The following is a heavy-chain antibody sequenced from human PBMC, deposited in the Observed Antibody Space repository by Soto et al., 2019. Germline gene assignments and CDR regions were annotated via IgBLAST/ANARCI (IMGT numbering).Heavy chain of an antibody. CDR1: GGSISSGDYY. CDR2: IYYGGST. Sequence: LTCTVSGGSISSGDYYWSWIRQSPGKGLEWIGFIYYGGSTNYNPSLKSRVTISVDTPKNQFSLKLSSVTAADTAVYYCAKNWNWGSLVHWGQGTLVTVSS. CDR3: AKNWNWGSLVH. D-gene: IGHD7-27*01. V-gene: IGHV4-61*08. J-gene: IGHJ4*02.